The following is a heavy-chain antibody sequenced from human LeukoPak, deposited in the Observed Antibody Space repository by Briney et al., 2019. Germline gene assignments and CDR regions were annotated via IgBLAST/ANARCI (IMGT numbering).Heavy chain of an antibody. CDR3: ASEAAAGPFDY. J-gene: IGHJ4*02. CDR1: GYTFTGYY. V-gene: IGHV1-69*04. Sequence: SVKVSCKASGYTFTGYYMHWVRQAPGQGLEWMGRIIPILGIANYAQKFQGRVTITADKSTSTAYMELSSLRSEDTAVYYCASEAAAGPFDYWGQGTLVTVSS. CDR2: IIPILGIA. D-gene: IGHD6-13*01.